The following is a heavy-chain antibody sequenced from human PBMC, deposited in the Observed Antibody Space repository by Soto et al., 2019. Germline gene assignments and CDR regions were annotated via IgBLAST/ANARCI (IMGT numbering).Heavy chain of an antibody. Sequence: EVQLLESGGGLVQPGGSLRLSCAASGFTFSNYAVTWVRQAPGKGLEWVSNISGSGGSTYYADSVKGRFTISRDNSKNTLYLQMNSLRAEDTAVYYCAKDQGSSWYEIDYWGLGTLVTVSS. D-gene: IGHD6-13*01. CDR2: ISGSGGST. V-gene: IGHV3-23*01. J-gene: IGHJ4*02. CDR1: GFTFSNYA. CDR3: AKDQGSSWYEIDY.